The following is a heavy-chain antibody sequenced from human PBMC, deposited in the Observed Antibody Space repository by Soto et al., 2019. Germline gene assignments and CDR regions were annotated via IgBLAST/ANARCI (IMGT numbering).Heavy chain of an antibody. D-gene: IGHD1-26*01. CDR3: ARRPSKGASGHYFDY. CDR2: IYWDDDK. V-gene: IGHV2-5*02. CDR1: GFSLTTSGVG. J-gene: IGHJ4*02. Sequence: QITLRESGPTLMKPTQTLTLTCTFSGFSLTTSGVGVGWIRQPPGKALEWLALIYWDDDKRYSPSLNSRLTIXXAXSXXQVVLTTTTMAPVVTATYYCARRPSKGASGHYFDYWGQGTLVTVSS.